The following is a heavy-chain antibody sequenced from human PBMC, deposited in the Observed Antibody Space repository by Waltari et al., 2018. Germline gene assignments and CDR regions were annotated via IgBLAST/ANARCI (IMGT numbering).Heavy chain of an antibody. Sequence: EVHVVESGGGLVQPGGSLRLSCAASGFSFSSYWMHWVRQAPGKGLVLGSRINSDGSIISYADSVKGRFTISRDNVKSTLYLQMNSLGSEDTALYDCVRGLGSAWGQGTLVTVSS. J-gene: IGHJ5*02. CDR3: VRGLGSA. V-gene: IGHV3-74*01. CDR1: GFSFSSYW. CDR2: INSDGSII. D-gene: IGHD7-27*01.